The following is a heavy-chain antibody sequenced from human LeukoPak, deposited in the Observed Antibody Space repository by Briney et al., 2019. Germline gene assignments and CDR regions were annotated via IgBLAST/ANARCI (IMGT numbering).Heavy chain of an antibody. CDR1: GFTFSDYY. D-gene: IGHD3-22*01. CDR3: AKDDYYDSSGYFLDY. V-gene: IGHV3-30*18. Sequence: GGSLRLSCAASGFTFSDYYMSWIRQAPGKGLEWVAVISYDGSSKYYADSVKGRFTISRDNSKNTLYLQMNSLRAEDTAVYYCAKDDYYDSSGYFLDYWGQGTLVTVSS. J-gene: IGHJ4*02. CDR2: ISYDGSSK.